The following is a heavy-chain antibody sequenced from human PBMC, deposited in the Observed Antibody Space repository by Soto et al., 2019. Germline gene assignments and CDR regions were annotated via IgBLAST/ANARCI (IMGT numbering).Heavy chain of an antibody. V-gene: IGHV3-23*01. CDR1: GFTFSTYA. CDR3: ATDRPRRTSGYVFDY. CDR2: VSASGLNT. J-gene: IGHJ4*02. Sequence: EVQLLESGGKLVQPGGSLTLSCAASGFTFSTYAMAWVRQAPGKGLEWVSGVSASGLNTDYADPVKGRFYISRDNSKNTVSLHMNSLSAEDTALYYCATDRPRRTSGYVFDYWGQGTPVTVSS. D-gene: IGHD5-18*01.